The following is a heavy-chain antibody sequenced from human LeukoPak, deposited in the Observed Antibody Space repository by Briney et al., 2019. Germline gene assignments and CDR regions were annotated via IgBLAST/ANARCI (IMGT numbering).Heavy chain of an antibody. D-gene: IGHD2-2*01. Sequence: KPSETLSLTCAVSGYSISSGYYWGWIRQPPGKGLEWIGSIYHSGSTYYNPSLKSRVTISVDTSKNQFSLKLSSVNAAATAVYYCARSPASDAFDIWGQGTMVTVSS. CDR2: IYHSGST. CDR3: ARSPASDAFDI. J-gene: IGHJ3*02. V-gene: IGHV4-38-2*01. CDR1: GYSISSGYY.